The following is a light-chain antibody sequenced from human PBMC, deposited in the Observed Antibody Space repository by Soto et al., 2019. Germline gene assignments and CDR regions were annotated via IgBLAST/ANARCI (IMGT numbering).Light chain of an antibody. J-gene: IGLJ2*01. V-gene: IGLV2-23*01. CDR1: SSDVGSYYL. CDR3: CSYAGSSIVV. CDR2: EGT. Sequence: QSVLTQPASVSGSPGQSITISCTGTSSDVGSYYLVSWYQQPPGKDPKLMIFEGTKRPSGVSNRFSGSKSGNTASLTISGLQAEDEADYYCCSYAGSSIVVFGGGTKVTVL.